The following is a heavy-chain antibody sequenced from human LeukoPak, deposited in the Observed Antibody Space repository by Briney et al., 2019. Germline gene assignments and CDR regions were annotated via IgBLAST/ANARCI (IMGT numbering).Heavy chain of an antibody. CDR3: ARQGLVVVAATRYYYYGTDV. CDR2: ISAYNGNT. J-gene: IGHJ6*02. V-gene: IGHV1-18*01. Sequence: GASVKVSCKASGYTFTSYGISWVRQAPGQGLEWMGWISAYNGNTNYAQKLQGRVTMTTDTSTSTAYMELRSLRSDDTAVYYCARQGLVVVAATRYYYYGTDVWGQGTTVTVSS. D-gene: IGHD2-15*01. CDR1: GYTFTSYG.